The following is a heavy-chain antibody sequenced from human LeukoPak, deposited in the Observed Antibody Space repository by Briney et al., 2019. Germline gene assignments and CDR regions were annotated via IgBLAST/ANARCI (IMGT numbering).Heavy chain of an antibody. CDR2: IGGRGGST. Sequence: GGSLRLSCVGSGFTFSSYTMTWVRQAPGKGLEWVSAIGGRGGSTYYADSVKGRFTISRDNSKNTVYLQMNSLRAGDTAVYYCAKEGGAWGQGTLVSVSS. J-gene: IGHJ5*02. V-gene: IGHV3-23*01. D-gene: IGHD3-16*01. CDR1: GFTFSSYT. CDR3: AKEGGA.